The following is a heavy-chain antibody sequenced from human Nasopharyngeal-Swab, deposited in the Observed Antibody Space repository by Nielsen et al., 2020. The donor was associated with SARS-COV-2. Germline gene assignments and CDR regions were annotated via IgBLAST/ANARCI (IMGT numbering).Heavy chain of an antibody. J-gene: IGHJ3*02. V-gene: IGHV4-4*02. CDR3: ARRPGGIAAAGDAFDI. CDR2: IYHSGST. Sequence: WIRQPPGKGLEWIGEIYHSGSTNYNPSLKSRVTISVDKSKNQFSLKLSSVTAADTAVYYCARRPGGIAAAGDAFDIWGRGTMVTVSS. D-gene: IGHD6-13*01.